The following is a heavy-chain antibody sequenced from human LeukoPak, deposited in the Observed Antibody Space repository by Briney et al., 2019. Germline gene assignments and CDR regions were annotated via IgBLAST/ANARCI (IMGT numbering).Heavy chain of an antibody. CDR3: VKSVIPPPSSNTAMVTDY. Sequence: GGSLRLSCSASGFTFSSYAMHWVRQAPGKGLEYVSAISSNGGSTYYADSVKGRFTISRDNSKNTLYLQMSSLRVEDTAVYYCVKSVIPPPSSNTAMVTDYWGQGTLVTVSS. V-gene: IGHV3-64D*06. CDR2: ISSNGGST. CDR1: GFTFSSYA. J-gene: IGHJ4*02. D-gene: IGHD5-18*01.